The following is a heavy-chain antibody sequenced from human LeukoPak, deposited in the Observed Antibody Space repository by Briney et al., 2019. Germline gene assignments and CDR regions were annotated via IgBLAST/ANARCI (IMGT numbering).Heavy chain of an antibody. Sequence: SETLSLTCTVSGGSISSSSYYWGWIRQPPGKGLEWIGSIYYSGSTNYNPSLKSRVTISVDTSKNQFSLKLSSVTAADTAVYYCATSFYPDDAFDIWGQGTMVTVSS. V-gene: IGHV4-39*07. J-gene: IGHJ3*02. CDR2: IYYSGST. D-gene: IGHD3-16*02. CDR3: ATSFYPDDAFDI. CDR1: GGSISSSSYY.